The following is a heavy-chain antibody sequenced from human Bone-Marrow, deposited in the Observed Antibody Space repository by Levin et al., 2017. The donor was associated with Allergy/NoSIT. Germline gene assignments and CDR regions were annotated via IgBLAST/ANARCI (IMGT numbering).Heavy chain of an antibody. CDR2: IKQDGSEK. D-gene: IGHD3-9*01. Sequence: LPGGSLRLSCAASGFTFSSYWMSWVRQAPGKGLEWVANIKQDGSEKYYVDSVKGRFTISRDNAKNSLYLQMNSLRAEDTAVYYCATQPDYDILTRLYWGQGTLVTVSS. J-gene: IGHJ4*02. CDR3: ATQPDYDILTRLY. CDR1: GFTFSSYW. V-gene: IGHV3-7*01.